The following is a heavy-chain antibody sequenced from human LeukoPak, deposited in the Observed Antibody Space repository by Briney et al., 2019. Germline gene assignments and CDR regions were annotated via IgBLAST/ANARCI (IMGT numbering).Heavy chain of an antibody. V-gene: IGHV3-21*01. CDR2: ISSGSSYI. CDR1: RFTFSSYS. Sequence: PGGSLRLSCAASRFTFSSYSMNWVRQAPGKGLEWVSSISSGSSYIYYADSVKGRFTISRDNAKNSLYLQMNSLRAEDTAVYYCARDPGGGSFRDAFDIWGQGTMVTVSS. D-gene: IGHD2-8*02. J-gene: IGHJ3*02. CDR3: ARDPGGGSFRDAFDI.